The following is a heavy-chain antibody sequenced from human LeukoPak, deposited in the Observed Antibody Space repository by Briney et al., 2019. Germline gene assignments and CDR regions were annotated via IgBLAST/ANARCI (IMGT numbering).Heavy chain of an antibody. CDR2: ISGSDGRT. V-gene: IGHV3-23*01. D-gene: IGHD1-1*01. CDR3: EKSRVGGSFYNCLC. CDR1: GVTFSSYS. Sequence: GGSLRLSCAASGVTFSSYSLSWVRQAPGKGLEWFAAISGSDGRTYYAYSVKGRFTISRENSKNTLYLQTHSLRAEDTAVSSWEKSRVGGSFYNCLCWGQGTLVTVSS. J-gene: IGHJ1*01.